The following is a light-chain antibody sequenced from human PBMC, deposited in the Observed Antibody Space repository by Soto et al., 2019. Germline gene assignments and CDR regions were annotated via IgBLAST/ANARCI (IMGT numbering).Light chain of an antibody. CDR1: QSVSSY. V-gene: IGKV3-11*01. J-gene: IGKJ1*01. CDR3: QQYDISTWT. CDR2: DAS. Sequence: ETVLTQSPATLSLSLGEIATLSCRASQSVSSYLAWYQQKPGQAPRLLIYDASNRATGIPARFSGSGSVTDFTLTISSLEPEDFAVYYCQQYDISTWTFGQGTKVEIK.